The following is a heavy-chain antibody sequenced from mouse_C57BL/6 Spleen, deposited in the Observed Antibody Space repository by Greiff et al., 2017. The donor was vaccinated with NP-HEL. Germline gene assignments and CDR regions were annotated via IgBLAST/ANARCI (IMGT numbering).Heavy chain of an antibody. Sequence: VQLQEPGAELVKPGASVKLSCKASGYTFTSYWMHWVKQRPGQGLEWIGMIHPNSGSTKYNEKFKSKATLTVDKSSSTAYMQLSSLTSEDSAVYYCARWEYDGSWFAYWGQGTLVTVSA. CDR1: GYTFTSYW. CDR2: IHPNSGST. D-gene: IGHD2-3*01. J-gene: IGHJ3*01. V-gene: IGHV1-64*01. CDR3: ARWEYDGSWFAY.